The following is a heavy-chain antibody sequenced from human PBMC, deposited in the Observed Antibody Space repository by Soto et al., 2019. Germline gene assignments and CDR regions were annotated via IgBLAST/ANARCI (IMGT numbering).Heavy chain of an antibody. D-gene: IGHD6-13*01. Sequence: ASVKVSCKAVGNTFTTYAIHWVRQAPGQRLEWMGWINPGKGNTKYSQKFQGRVTITRDTSASTAYMEVSSLRSEDTAVYYCATDQGPLAAAGLNWFDPWGQGTLVSVS. J-gene: IGHJ5*02. CDR3: ATDQGPLAAAGLNWFDP. CDR2: INPGKGNT. CDR1: GNTFTTYA. V-gene: IGHV1-3*01.